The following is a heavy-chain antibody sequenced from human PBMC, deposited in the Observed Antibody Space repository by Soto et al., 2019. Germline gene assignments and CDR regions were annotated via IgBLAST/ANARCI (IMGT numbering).Heavy chain of an antibody. CDR3: AKANLLSGLVPSYGMDV. J-gene: IGHJ6*02. V-gene: IGHV3-23*01. CDR1: GFTFSSYA. D-gene: IGHD3-3*01. CDR2: ISGSGGST. Sequence: EVQLFESGGGLVQPGGSLRLSCAASGFTFSSYAMSWVRQAPGKGLEWVSGISGSGGSTYYADSVKGRFTISRDNSKNTLYLQMNSLRADDTAVYYCAKANLLSGLVPSYGMDVWGQGTTVTVSS.